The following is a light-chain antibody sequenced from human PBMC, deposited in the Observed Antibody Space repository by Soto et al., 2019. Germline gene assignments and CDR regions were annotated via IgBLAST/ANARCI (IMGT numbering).Light chain of an antibody. CDR3: HHFDSAGT. CDR2: SAS. V-gene: IGKV3-20*01. CDR1: QSVRGSH. J-gene: IGKJ2*01. Sequence: EIVLTQSPGTLSLSPGERATLSCRASQSVRGSHLGWYQQKPGQAPRLLIYSASSRATGVPDRFSGSGSGTDXTLTISRLEPEDFALYYCHHFDSAGTFGQGTTLEI.